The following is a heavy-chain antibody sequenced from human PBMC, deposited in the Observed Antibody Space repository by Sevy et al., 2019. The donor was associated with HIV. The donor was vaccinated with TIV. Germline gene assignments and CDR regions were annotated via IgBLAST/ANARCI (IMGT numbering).Heavy chain of an antibody. CDR3: AKDSYFDNTVFDY. CDR2: ISGSGGST. V-gene: IGHV3-23*01. CDR1: GFTLNNYA. J-gene: IGHJ4*02. D-gene: IGHD3-22*01. Sequence: GGSLRLSCAASGFTLNNYAMNWVRQAPGKGLEWVSGISGSGGSTYYADSVKGRFTISRDNSKNTLYLQVSSLRVEDTAVYYCAKDSYFDNTVFDYWGQGTLVTVSS.